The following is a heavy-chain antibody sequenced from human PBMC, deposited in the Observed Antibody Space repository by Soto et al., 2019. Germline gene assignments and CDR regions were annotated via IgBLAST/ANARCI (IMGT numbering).Heavy chain of an antibody. CDR2: IRGRRVSE. D-gene: IGHD3-22*01. J-gene: IGHJ3*01. CDR1: GFTLRTYS. Sequence: PGGFLRPSCTASGFTLRTYSMTWVRQAPGKGLEWVSFIRGRRVSEYYAESVKGRFTISRDNAKNTMYLQMDSLRDEDTAVYYCARDRYYDTSGYYGDDVFDVWGQGTMVTVSS. V-gene: IGHV3-48*02. CDR3: ARDRYYDTSGYYGDDVFDV.